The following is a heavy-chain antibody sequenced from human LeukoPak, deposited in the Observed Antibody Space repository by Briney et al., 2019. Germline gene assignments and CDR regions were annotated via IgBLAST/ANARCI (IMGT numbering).Heavy chain of an antibody. CDR3: ARQLSRDGYNHYAA. CDR1: AGSSISYW. D-gene: IGHD5-24*01. CDR2: IYPGDSAT. J-gene: IGHJ5*02. Sequence: AEPLKIFCRGSAGSSISYWGSWGRQMPGKRVEWMGIIYPGDSATRYSPSFQGQVTISADKSISTAYLQWSSLTASDTAMYYCARQLSRDGYNHYAAWGQGTLVTVSS. V-gene: IGHV5-51*01.